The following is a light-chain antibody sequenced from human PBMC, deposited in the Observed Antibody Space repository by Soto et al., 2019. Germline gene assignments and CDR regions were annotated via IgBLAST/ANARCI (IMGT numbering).Light chain of an antibody. Sequence: EMVLTQSPGTLSLSPGEIVTLSFRASQSVSNNYLAWYQQKPGQAPRLLIYGASNRATGIPDRFSGSGSGTDFTLTISRLEPEDFAVYYCQQYGSSGTFGQGTKVDIK. V-gene: IGKV3-20*01. CDR1: QSVSNNY. CDR2: GAS. CDR3: QQYGSSGT. J-gene: IGKJ1*01.